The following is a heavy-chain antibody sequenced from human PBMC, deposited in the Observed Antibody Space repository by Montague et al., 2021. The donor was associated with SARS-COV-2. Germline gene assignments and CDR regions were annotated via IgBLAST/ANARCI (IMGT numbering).Heavy chain of an antibody. CDR1: GGSIRSSSYY. Sequence: SETLSLTCTVSGGSIRSSSYYWGWIRQPPGKGLECIGSIYYSGSTYYNPSLKSRVTISVDTSKNQFSLKLSSVTAADTAVYYCARDLDGYYGSGSYGGMDVWGQGTTVTVSS. CDR3: ARDLDGYYGSGSYGGMDV. J-gene: IGHJ6*02. CDR2: IYYSGST. V-gene: IGHV4-39*07. D-gene: IGHD3-10*01.